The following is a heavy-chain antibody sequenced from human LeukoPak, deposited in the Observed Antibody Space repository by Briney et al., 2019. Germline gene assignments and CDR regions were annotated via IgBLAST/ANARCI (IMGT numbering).Heavy chain of an antibody. D-gene: IGHD2-8*02. J-gene: IGHJ4*02. V-gene: IGHV3-73*01. CDR3: TRRDDITLEVPNDY. Sequence: PGGSLKLSCAASGFTFSGSAVHWVRQASGKGLEWVGRIRSKGNNYATAYTASVKGRFTISRDDSKNTAYLQMDSLKTEDTAVYYCTRRDDITLEVPNDYWGQGTLVTVSP. CDR1: GFTFSGSA. CDR2: IRSKGNNYAT.